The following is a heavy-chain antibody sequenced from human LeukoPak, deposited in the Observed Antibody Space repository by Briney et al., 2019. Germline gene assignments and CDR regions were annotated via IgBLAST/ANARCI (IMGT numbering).Heavy chain of an antibody. CDR3: AKAPFYDILTGPLFDI. CDR1: GFTFSSYG. Sequence: GGSLRLSCAASGFTFSSYGMHWVRQAPGKGLEWLAFIRYDGSNKYYADSVKGRFTISRDNSKNTLYLQMNSLRAEDTAVYYCAKAPFYDILTGPLFDIWGQGTMVTVSS. D-gene: IGHD3-9*01. J-gene: IGHJ3*02. V-gene: IGHV3-30*02. CDR2: IRYDGSNK.